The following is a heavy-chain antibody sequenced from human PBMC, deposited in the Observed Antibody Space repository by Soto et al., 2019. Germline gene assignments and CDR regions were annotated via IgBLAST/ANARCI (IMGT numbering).Heavy chain of an antibody. CDR3: AKAPKGEYCSGGSCYSVYYYYGMDV. CDR1: GCSISSSNW. Sequence: SETLSLTCAFSGCSISSSNWWSWVRQPPGKGLEWIGEIYHSGSTNYNPSLKSRVTISVDKSKNQFSLKLSSVTAADTAVYYCAKAPKGEYCSGGSCYSVYYYYGMDVWGQGTTVTVSS. V-gene: IGHV4-4*02. CDR2: IYHSGST. J-gene: IGHJ6*02. D-gene: IGHD2-15*01.